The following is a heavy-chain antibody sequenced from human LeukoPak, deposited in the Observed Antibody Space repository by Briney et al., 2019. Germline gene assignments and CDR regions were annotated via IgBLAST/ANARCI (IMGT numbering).Heavy chain of an antibody. D-gene: IGHD3-16*01. CDR2: IKEDGSEK. J-gene: IGHJ4*02. CDR1: GFTLSSDW. V-gene: IGHV3-7*01. Sequence: GGSLRLSCVASGFTLSSDWMSWVRQVPGKGLEWVANIKEDGSEKYYADSVKGRFTISRDNAKNSLYLQMHSLTAEDTAVYYCATSLAGGDYWGQGTLVTVSS. CDR3: ATSLAGGDY.